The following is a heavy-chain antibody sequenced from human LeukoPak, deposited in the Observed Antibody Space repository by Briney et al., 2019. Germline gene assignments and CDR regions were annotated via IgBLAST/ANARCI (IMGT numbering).Heavy chain of an antibody. J-gene: IGHJ4*02. V-gene: IGHV3-21*01. CDR3: ARDRWELSSIDY. Sequence: GGSLRLSCAASGFAFSSYSMNWVRQAPGKGLEWVSSISSSSSYIYYADSVKGRFTISRDNAKNSPYLQMNSLRAEDTAVYYCARDRWELSSIDYWGQGTLVTVSS. D-gene: IGHD1-26*01. CDR2: ISSSSSYI. CDR1: GFAFSSYS.